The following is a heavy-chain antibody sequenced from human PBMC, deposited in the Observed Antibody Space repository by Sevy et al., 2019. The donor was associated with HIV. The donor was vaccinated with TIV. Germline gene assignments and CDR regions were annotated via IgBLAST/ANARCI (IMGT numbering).Heavy chain of an antibody. CDR3: AGAYCSGGRCYSLAF. CDR1: GYTFTTYR. V-gene: IGHV1-18*01. Sequence: ASVKVSCKVSGYTFTTYRITWVRQAPGQGLESMGWISPHNGDTYYAQKFQGRVTLITDTSTTTAYMELRSLGSDDTAIYYCAGAYCSGGRCYSLAFWGQGTLVTVSS. D-gene: IGHD2-15*01. J-gene: IGHJ4*02. CDR2: ISPHNGDT.